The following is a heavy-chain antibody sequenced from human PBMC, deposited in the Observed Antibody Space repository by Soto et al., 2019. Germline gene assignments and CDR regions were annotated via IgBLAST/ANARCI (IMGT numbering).Heavy chain of an antibody. V-gene: IGHV1-18*01. CDR3: ARNGDSNWGMYWYFDL. J-gene: IGHJ2*01. CDR1: GYTFTGYG. D-gene: IGHD7-27*01. CDR2: ISPYNGDT. Sequence: QAPLMQSGTEVRKPGASVNVSCKASGYTFTGYGVNWLRQAPGQGLEWMGWISPYNGDTKYAQKFQGRVTMTRDTSTSTVYMELRSLRSDDTAVYYCARNGDSNWGMYWYFDLWGRGALVTVSS.